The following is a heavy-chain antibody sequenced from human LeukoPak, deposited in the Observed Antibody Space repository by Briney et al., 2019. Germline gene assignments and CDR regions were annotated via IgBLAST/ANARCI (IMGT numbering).Heavy chain of an antibody. CDR3: ARSTFSRYSGSYYPLDY. D-gene: IGHD1-26*01. J-gene: IGHJ4*02. CDR2: ISAYNGNT. V-gene: IGHV1-18*01. Sequence: ASVKVSCKASGYTFTSYGISWVRQAPGQGLEWMGWISAYNGNTNYAQKLQGRVTMTTDTSTSTAYMELRGLRSDDTAVYYCARSTFSRYSGSYYPLDYWGQGTLVTVSS. CDR1: GYTFTSYG.